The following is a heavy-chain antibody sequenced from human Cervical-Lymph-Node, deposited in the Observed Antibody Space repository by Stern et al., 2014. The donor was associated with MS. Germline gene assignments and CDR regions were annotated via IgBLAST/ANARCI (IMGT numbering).Heavy chain of an antibody. Sequence: MQLVESGGGVVQPGRSLRLSCAASGFTFSSYAMHWVRQAPGKGLEWVAGISYDGSNKYYADSVKGRFTISRDNSKNTLYLQMNSLRAEDTAVYYCARVRGSYIYYYYGMDVWGQGTTVTVSS. J-gene: IGHJ6*02. CDR1: GFTFSSYA. CDR2: ISYDGSNK. CDR3: ARVRGSYIYYYYGMDV. D-gene: IGHD1-26*01. V-gene: IGHV3-30*04.